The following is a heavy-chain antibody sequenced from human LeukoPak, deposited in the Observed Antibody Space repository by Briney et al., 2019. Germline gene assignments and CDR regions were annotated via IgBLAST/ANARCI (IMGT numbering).Heavy chain of an antibody. CDR3: ARGLTLSGYLDAFDI. J-gene: IGHJ3*02. CDR2: ISGSGGTT. V-gene: IGHV3-23*01. Sequence: ETLSLTCAVYGGSFDGYYWSWFRQAPGKGLEWVSAISGSGGTTYYADSVKGRFTISRDNSKNTLYLQMNSLRVEDTAVYFCARGLTLSGYLDAFDIWGQGTMVTVSS. D-gene: IGHD3-22*01. CDR1: GGSFDGYY.